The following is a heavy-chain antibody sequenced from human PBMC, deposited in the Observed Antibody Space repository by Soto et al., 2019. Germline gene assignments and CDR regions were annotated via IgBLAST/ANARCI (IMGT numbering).Heavy chain of an antibody. CDR2: IEHDGSEK. Sequence: EVQLVESGGGLVQPGGSLRLSCAASDFTFSNYWMSWVRQAPGKGLEWVANIEHDGSEKNYVDSVKGRFTISRDNATNLLFLHMSSLRAEDTAVYYCARDRKYDFIWGPVFDQWGQGTLVTVSS. CDR1: DFTFSNYW. CDR3: ARDRKYDFIWGPVFDQ. V-gene: IGHV3-7*01. J-gene: IGHJ4*02. D-gene: IGHD3-16*01.